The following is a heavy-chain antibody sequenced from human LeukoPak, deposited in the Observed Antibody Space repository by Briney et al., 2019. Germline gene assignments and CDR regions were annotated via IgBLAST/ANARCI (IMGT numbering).Heavy chain of an antibody. CDR3: ARRTGLTRTFDY. V-gene: IGHV4-31*03. Sequence: SQTLSLTCTVSGGSISSGGYYWSWIRQHPGKGLEWIGYIYYSGSTYYNPSLKSRVTISVDTSKNQFSLKLSSATAADTAVYYCARRTGLTRTFDYWGQGTLVTVSS. J-gene: IGHJ4*02. D-gene: IGHD3/OR15-3a*01. CDR2: IYYSGST. CDR1: GGSISSGGYY.